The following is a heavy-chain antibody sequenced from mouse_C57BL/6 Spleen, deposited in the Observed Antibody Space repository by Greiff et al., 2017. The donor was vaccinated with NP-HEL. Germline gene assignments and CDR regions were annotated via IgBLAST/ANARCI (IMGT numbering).Heavy chain of an antibody. CDR2: IYPGDGDT. Sequence: VKLQESGAELVKPGASVKISCKASGYAFSSYWMNWVKQRPGKGLEWIGQIYPGDGDTNYNGKFKGKATLTADKSSSTAYMQLSSQTSEDSAVDFCASAYYSNYVDAYWGQGTLVTVSA. D-gene: IGHD2-5*01. CDR1: GYAFSSYW. V-gene: IGHV1-80*01. CDR3: ASAYYSNYVDAY. J-gene: IGHJ3*01.